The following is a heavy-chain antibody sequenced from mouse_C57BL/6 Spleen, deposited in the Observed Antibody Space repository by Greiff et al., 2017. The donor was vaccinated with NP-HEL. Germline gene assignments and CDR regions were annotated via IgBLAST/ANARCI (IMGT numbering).Heavy chain of an antibody. D-gene: IGHD2-1*01. CDR1: GYTFTDYY. CDR2: INPNNGGT. V-gene: IGHV1-26*01. CDR3: ARKNLLWYAMDY. Sequence: EVQLQQSGPELVKPGASVKISCKASGYTFTDYYMNWVKQSHGKSLEWIGDINPNNGGTSYNQKFKGKATLTVDKSSSTAYMELRSLTSEDSAVYYCARKNLLWYAMDYWGQGTSVTVSS. J-gene: IGHJ4*01.